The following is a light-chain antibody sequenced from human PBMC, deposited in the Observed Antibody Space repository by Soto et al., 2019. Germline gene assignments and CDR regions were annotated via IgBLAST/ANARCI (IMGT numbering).Light chain of an antibody. Sequence: QSVLTQPASVSGSPGQSITISCTGTSSDVGAYNYVSWYQHHPGKVPKLLIYEVTNRPSGVSDRFSGSKSGNTASLTISGLQAEDEADYYCSSYTSSSTPHYVFGTGTKVTVL. CDR1: SSDVGAYNY. J-gene: IGLJ1*01. V-gene: IGLV2-14*01. CDR2: EVT. CDR3: SSYTSSSTPHYV.